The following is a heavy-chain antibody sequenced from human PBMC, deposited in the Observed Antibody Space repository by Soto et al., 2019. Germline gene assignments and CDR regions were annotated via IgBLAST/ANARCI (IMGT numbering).Heavy chain of an antibody. D-gene: IGHD3-10*01. J-gene: IGHJ6*02. CDR2: IIPIFGTA. CDR3: ARDGVTMVRGVIISYGMDV. V-gene: IGHV1-69*06. Sequence: QVQLVQSRAEVKKPGSSVKVSCKASGGTFSSYAISWVRQAPGQGLEWMGGIIPIFGTANYAQKFQGRVTITADKSTSTAYMELSSLRSEDTAVYYCARDGVTMVRGVIISYGMDVWGQGTTVTVSS. CDR1: GGTFSSYA.